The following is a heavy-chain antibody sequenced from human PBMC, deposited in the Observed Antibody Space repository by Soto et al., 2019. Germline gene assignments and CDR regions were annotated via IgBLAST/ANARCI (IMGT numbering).Heavy chain of an antibody. CDR3: SRGGSSSSPRDTFGI. V-gene: IGHV3-74*01. CDR2: INSDGSGT. Sequence: PGGSLRLSCAASGFTFSSYWMHWVRQGPGKGLVWVSRINSDGSGTSYADSVKGRFTISRDNANNTLYLQMDSLRAEDTAVYYCSRGGSSSSPRDTFGIWGQGTMVTVSS. CDR1: GFTFSSYW. J-gene: IGHJ3*02. D-gene: IGHD6-6*01.